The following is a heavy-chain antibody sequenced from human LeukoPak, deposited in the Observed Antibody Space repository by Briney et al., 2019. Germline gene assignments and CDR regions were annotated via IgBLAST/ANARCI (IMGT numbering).Heavy chain of an antibody. CDR1: GFTFSGHF. CDR3: IKDRIGTWSFDH. D-gene: IGHD1-26*01. V-gene: IGHV3-64D*06. J-gene: IGHJ4*02. Sequence: GGSLRLSCSASGFTFSGHFMHWVRQAPGKGLEYVSSISINGDKTYYAESVKGRFTISRDNSRNTLYLQLSSLRVEDTAVYYCIKDRIGTWSFDHWGQGTLLTVSS. CDR2: ISINGDKT.